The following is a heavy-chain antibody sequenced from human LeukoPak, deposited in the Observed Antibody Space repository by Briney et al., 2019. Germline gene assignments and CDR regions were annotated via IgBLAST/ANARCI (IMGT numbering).Heavy chain of an antibody. Sequence: GGSLRLSCAASGFTFSSYAMHWVRQAPVKGLEWVAVISYDGSNKYYADSVKGRFTISRDNSKNTLYLQMNSLRAEDTAVCYCARDSSSSLTFDYWGQGTLVTVSS. D-gene: IGHD6-6*01. J-gene: IGHJ4*02. CDR1: GFTFSSYA. CDR3: ARDSSSSLTFDY. CDR2: ISYDGSNK. V-gene: IGHV3-30*04.